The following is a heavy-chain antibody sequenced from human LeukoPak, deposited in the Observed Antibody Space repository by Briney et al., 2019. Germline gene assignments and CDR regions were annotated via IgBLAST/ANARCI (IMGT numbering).Heavy chain of an antibody. CDR3: ARDRVLGMATFLGAFDI. CDR2: IIPIFGTA. J-gene: IGHJ3*02. Sequence: SVKVSCKASGGTFSSYAISWVRQAPGQGLEWMGGIIPIFGTANYAQKFQGRVTITTDESTSTAYMELSSLRSEDTAVYYCARDRVLGMATFLGAFDIWGQGTMVTVSS. V-gene: IGHV1-69*05. D-gene: IGHD5-24*01. CDR1: GGTFSSYA.